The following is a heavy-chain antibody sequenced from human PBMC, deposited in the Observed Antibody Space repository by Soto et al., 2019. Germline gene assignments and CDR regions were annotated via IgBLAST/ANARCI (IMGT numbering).Heavy chain of an antibody. CDR3: AKDPRGNGDVTHYYDGMDV. CDR1: GFRFSSYG. V-gene: IGHV3-30*18. J-gene: IGHJ6*02. D-gene: IGHD4-17*01. Sequence: QAQLVESGGGVVQPGRSLRLSGEVSGFRFSSYGVHWVRQAPGKGLEWVALISDDGRNTFYPDSVKGRFSISRDNSKNTVYLQMNSLRAEDTAVYYCAKDPRGNGDVTHYYDGMDVWGQGTTVTVSS. CDR2: ISDDGRNT.